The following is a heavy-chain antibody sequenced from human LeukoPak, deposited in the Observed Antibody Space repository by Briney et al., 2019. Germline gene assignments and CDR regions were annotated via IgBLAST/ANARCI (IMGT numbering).Heavy chain of an antibody. CDR3: AKGSGSSRPYYFDL. Sequence: PGGSLRLSCTASEFPFRVYAMGWVRQAPGEGLEWVSGITDSGGDTYHADSVKGRLTISRDNSKNTLYLQMNGLRVEDTAVYYCAKGSGSSRPYYFDLWGQGTLVIVSS. CDR1: EFPFRVYA. CDR2: ITDSGGDT. J-gene: IGHJ4*02. D-gene: IGHD6-6*01. V-gene: IGHV3-23*01.